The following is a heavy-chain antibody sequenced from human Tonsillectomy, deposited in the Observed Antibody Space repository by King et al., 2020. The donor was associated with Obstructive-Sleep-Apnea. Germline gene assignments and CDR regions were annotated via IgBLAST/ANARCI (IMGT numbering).Heavy chain of an antibody. V-gene: IGHV3-21*06. CDR3: ASPADYCISVSNCYLAFDI. Sequence: VQLVESGGGLVKPGGSLRLSCAASGFSFSDYSMNWVRQSPGRGLEWLASISSSSSYIFYAVSVKGRFTISRDNAKNSVFLQMNSLRDEDTAVYYCASPADYCISVSNCYLAFDIWGQGTKVTVSS. CDR1: GFSFSDYS. CDR2: ISSSSSYI. D-gene: IGHD2-2*01. J-gene: IGHJ3*02.